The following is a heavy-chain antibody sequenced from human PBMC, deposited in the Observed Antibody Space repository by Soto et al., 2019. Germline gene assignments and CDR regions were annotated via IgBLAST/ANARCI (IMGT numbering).Heavy chain of an antibody. CDR1: GGTFSSYA. J-gene: IGHJ6*02. V-gene: IGHV1-69*13. CDR3: ARPLYCSSTSCYDYYYGMDV. Sequence: VASVKVSCKASGGTFSSYAISWVRQAPGQGLEWMGGTIPIFGTANYAQKFQGRVTITADESTSTAYMELSSLRSEDTAVYYCARPLYCSSTSCYDYYYGMDVWGQGTTVTVSS. D-gene: IGHD2-2*01. CDR2: TIPIFGTA.